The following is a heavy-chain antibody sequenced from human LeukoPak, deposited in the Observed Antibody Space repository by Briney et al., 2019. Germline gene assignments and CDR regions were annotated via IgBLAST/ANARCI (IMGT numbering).Heavy chain of an antibody. D-gene: IGHD3-22*01. CDR3: AKDMGYDSSGYYYALPYFDY. V-gene: IGHV3-30*18. CDR1: GFTCSSYG. Sequence: GGSLRLSCAASGFTCSSYGMHWVRQAPGKGLEWVAVISYDGSNKCYADSVKGRFTISRDNSKNTLYLQMNSLRAEDTAVYYCAKDMGYDSSGYYYALPYFDYWGQGTLVTVSS. J-gene: IGHJ4*02. CDR2: ISYDGSNK.